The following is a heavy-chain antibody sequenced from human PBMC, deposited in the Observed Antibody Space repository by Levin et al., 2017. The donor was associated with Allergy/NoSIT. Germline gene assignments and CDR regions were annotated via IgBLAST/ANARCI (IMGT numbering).Heavy chain of an antibody. CDR1: GGSFSGYY. V-gene: IGHV4-34*01. J-gene: IGHJ6*02. CDR3: ARDHDYGGNSMGYYYYGMDV. Sequence: SETLSLTCAVYGGSFSGYYWSWIRQPPGKGLEWIGEINHSGSTNYNPSLKSRVTISVDTSKNQFSLKLSSVTAADTAVYYCARDHDYGGNSMGYYYYGMDVWGQGTTVTVSS. D-gene: IGHD4-23*01. CDR2: INHSGST.